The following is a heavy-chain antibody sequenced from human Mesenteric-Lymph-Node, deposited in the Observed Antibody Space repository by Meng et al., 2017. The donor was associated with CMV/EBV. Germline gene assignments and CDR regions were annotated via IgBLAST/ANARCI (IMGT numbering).Heavy chain of an antibody. J-gene: IGHJ5*02. CDR2: IYYSGST. V-gene: IGHV4-39*07. CDR3: ARERGWTRNWFDP. Sequence: SETLSLTCTVSGGSISSSSYYWGWIRQPPGKGLEWIGSIYYSGSTYYNPSLKSRVTISVDTSKNQFSLKLSSVTAADTAVYYCARERGWTRNWFDPWGQGTLVTVSS. CDR1: GGSISSSSYY. D-gene: IGHD2-15*01.